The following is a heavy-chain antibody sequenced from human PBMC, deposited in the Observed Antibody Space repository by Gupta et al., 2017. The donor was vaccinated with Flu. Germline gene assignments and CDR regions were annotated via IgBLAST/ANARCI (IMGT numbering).Heavy chain of an antibody. CDR3: ARDSSPDYYDSSGPVVAIYYFDY. V-gene: IGHV3-21*01. CDR2: ISSSSSYI. J-gene: IGHJ4*02. D-gene: IGHD3-22*01. Sequence: VSSISSSSSYIYYADSVKGRFTIYRDNAKNSLYLQMNSLRAEDTAVYYCARDSSPDYYDSSGPVVAIYYFDYWGQGTLVTVSS.